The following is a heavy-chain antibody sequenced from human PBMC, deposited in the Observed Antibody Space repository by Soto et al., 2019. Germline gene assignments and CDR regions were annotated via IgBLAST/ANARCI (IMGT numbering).Heavy chain of an antibody. CDR3: ARERGGDNADLAAAENYFDY. CDR1: GGTFSSYA. V-gene: IGHV1-69*13. J-gene: IGHJ4*02. Sequence: GASVKVSCKASGGTFSSYAISWVRQAPGQGLEWMGGIIPIFGTANYAQKFQGRVTITADESTSTAYMELSSLRSEDTAVYYCARERGGDNADLAAAENYFDYWGQGTLVTVSS. CDR2: IIPIFGTA. D-gene: IGHD6-13*01.